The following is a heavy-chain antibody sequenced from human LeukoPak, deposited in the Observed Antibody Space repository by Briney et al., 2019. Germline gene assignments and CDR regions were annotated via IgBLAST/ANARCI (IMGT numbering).Heavy chain of an antibody. CDR3: ARGGYYDFWKFDP. V-gene: IGHV1-2*04. J-gene: IGHJ5*02. D-gene: IGHD3-3*01. CDR2: INPNSGGT. Sequence: ASVKVSCKASGYTFTGYYMHWVRQAPGQGLEWMGWINPNSGGTNYAQKSQGWVTMTRDTSISTAYMELSRLRSDDTAVYYCARGGYYDFWKFDPWGQGTLVTVSS. CDR1: GYTFTGYY.